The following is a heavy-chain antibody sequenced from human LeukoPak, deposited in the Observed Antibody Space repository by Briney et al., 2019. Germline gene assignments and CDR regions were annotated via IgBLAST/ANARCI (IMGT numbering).Heavy chain of an antibody. CDR3: ARGGYDGGPYFDY. CDR1: GGSIGSGGYY. D-gene: IGHD5-12*01. CDR2: IYYSGST. J-gene: IGHJ4*02. V-gene: IGHV4-31*03. Sequence: PSETLSLTCTVSGGSIGSGGYYWSWIRQHPGKGLEWIGYIYYSGSTYYNPSLKSRVTISVDTSKNQFSLKLSSVTAADTAVYYCARGGYDGGPYFDYWGQGTLVTVSS.